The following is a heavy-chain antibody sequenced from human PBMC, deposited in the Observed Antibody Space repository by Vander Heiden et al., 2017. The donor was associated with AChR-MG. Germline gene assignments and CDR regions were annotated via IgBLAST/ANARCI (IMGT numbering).Heavy chain of an antibody. Sequence: EVQLVESGGGLVKPGGSLRLSCAVSGFPFSNARLSWVRQAPGKGLEWVGRIKSKTEGGTTDYAPPVKGRFTVSRDDSKTTLFLQMESLINEDTAVYYCTTESVYNSGFDCWGQGTLVTVSS. D-gene: IGHD1-20*01. CDR3: TTESVYNSGFDC. CDR1: GFPFSNAR. V-gene: IGHV3-15*01. J-gene: IGHJ4*02. CDR2: IKSKTEGGTT.